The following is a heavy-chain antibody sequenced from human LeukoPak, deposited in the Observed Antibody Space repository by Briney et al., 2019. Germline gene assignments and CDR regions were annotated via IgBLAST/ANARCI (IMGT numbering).Heavy chain of an antibody. CDR3: ARQSITGTTESCWFGP. J-gene: IGHJ5*02. D-gene: IGHD1-7*01. CDR2: IIPILGIA. V-gene: IGHV1-69*02. Sequence: SVKVSCKASGGTFSSYTISWVRQAPGQGLEWMGRIIPILGIANYAQKFQGRVTITADKSTSTAYMELSSLRSEDTAVYYCARQSITGTTESCWFGPWGQGTLVTVSS. CDR1: GGTFSSYT.